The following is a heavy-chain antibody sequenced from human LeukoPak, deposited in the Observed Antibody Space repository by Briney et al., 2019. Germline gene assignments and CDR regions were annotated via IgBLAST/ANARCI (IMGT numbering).Heavy chain of an antibody. V-gene: IGHV4-59*01. Sequence: SETLSLTCTVSRGSISSYYRNWIRQPPGKGLEGMGDIYYSGSSNYNPSLKRRVTISLDTSKNQFSLKLSSVTAADTAVYYCARSIAVAGRGYAFDIWGQGTMVTVSS. D-gene: IGHD6-19*01. CDR2: IYYSGSS. CDR3: ARSIAVAGRGYAFDI. J-gene: IGHJ3*02. CDR1: RGSISSYY.